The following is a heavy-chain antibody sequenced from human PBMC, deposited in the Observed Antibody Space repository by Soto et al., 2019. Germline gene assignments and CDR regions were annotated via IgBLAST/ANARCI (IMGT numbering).Heavy chain of an antibody. V-gene: IGHV4-39*01. CDR3: ARYPAIYDYGDLIPDY. D-gene: IGHD4-17*01. Sequence: QLQLQESGPGLVKPSETLSLTCTVSGGSISSSSYYWGWIRQPPGKGLEWIGSIYYSGSTYYNPSLKSRVTISVDTSKNQFSLKLSSVTAADTAVDYCARYPAIYDYGDLIPDYWGQGTLVTVSS. CDR2: IYYSGST. CDR1: GGSISSSSYY. J-gene: IGHJ4*02.